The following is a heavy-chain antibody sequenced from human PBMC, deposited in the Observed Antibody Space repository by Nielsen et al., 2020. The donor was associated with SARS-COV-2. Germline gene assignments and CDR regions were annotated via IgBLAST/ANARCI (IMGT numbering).Heavy chain of an antibody. CDR1: GYSFTAYY. J-gene: IGHJ4*02. CDR3: ARAKWNWNDLDY. CDR2: FNHDSGGA. D-gene: IGHD1-1*01. Sequence: ASVKVSCRASGYSFTAYYIHWVRQAPGLGLEWMGRFNHDSGGAYYAQKFQGRVTMTRDTPISTAYMDLSSLKSDDTAVYYCARAKWNWNDLDYWGQGTLVTVSS. V-gene: IGHV1-2*06.